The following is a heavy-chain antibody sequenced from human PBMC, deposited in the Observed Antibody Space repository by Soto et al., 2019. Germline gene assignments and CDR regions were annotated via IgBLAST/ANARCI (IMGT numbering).Heavy chain of an antibody. D-gene: IGHD3-10*01. CDR3: ARYFMVPVDFFDY. J-gene: IGHJ4*02. CDR2: IYYSGST. Sequence: SETLSLTCTVSNGSLSSNYWSWIRQSPGKGLEWIGNIYYSGSTNYNPSLKSRVTMSVDTSKNQFTLKLSSVTAADTGVYFCARYFMVPVDFFDYWGQGTLVTVSS. CDR1: NGSLSSNY. V-gene: IGHV4-59*01.